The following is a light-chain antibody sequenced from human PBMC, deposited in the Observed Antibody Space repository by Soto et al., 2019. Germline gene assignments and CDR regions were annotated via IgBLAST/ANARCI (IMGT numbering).Light chain of an antibody. V-gene: IGKV3-20*01. CDR1: QSVSSN. Sequence: EIVMSNSPATLSVSPGERATLSCRASQSVSSNLAWYQQKPGQAPRLLIYGASSRATGIPDRFSGSGSGTDFTLIISRLEPEDFAVYYCQQHGTSPRTFGHGTKVDIK. CDR3: QQHGTSPRT. J-gene: IGKJ1*01. CDR2: GAS.